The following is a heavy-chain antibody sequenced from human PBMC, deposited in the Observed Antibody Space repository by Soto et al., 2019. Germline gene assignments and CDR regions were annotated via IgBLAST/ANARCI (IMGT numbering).Heavy chain of an antibody. CDR2: INSDGSST. CDR3: ARDRYSYYDFWSGSLPYYYYGMDV. V-gene: IGHV3-74*01. Sequence: PGGSLRLSCAASGFTFSSYWMHWVLQAPWKGLVWVSRINSDGSSTSYADSVKGRFTISRDNAKNTLYLQMNSLRAEDTAVYYCARDRYSYYDFWSGSLPYYYYGMDVWGQGTTVTVSS. J-gene: IGHJ6*02. D-gene: IGHD3-3*01. CDR1: GFTFSSYW.